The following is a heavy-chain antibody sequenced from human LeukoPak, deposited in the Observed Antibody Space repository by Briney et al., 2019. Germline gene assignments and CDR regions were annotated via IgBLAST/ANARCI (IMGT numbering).Heavy chain of an antibody. Sequence: GGSLRLSCAASGYSFSSYTMSSVRHAPRKGRQWVSAIIDSSGSTNYAHSPKGRFTISRDNSKNTLYLQINSLRVEETAVYYCAKDCEGDVILVVPGAIDEYFDYWGQGTLGNVSS. CDR1: GYSFSSYT. J-gene: IGHJ4*01. D-gene: IGHD2-2*01. CDR3: AKDCEGDVILVVPGAIDEYFDY. V-gene: IGHV3-23*01. CDR2: IIDSSGST.